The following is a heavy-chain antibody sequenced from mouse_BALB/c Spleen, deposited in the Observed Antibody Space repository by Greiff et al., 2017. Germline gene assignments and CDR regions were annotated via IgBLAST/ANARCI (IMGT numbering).Heavy chain of an antibody. CDR3: ARSGYVYAMDY. CDR1: GFTFSSFG. J-gene: IGHJ4*01. V-gene: IGHV5-17*02. D-gene: IGHD3-1*01. Sequence: EVKLQESGGGLVQPGGSRKLSCAASGFTFSSFGMHWVRQAPEKGLEWVAYISSGSSTIYYADTVKGRFTISRDNPKNTLFLQMTSLRSEDTAMYYCARSGYVYAMDYWGQGTSVTVSS. CDR2: ISSGSSTI.